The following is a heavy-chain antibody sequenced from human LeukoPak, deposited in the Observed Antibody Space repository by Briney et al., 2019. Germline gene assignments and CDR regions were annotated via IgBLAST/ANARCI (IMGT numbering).Heavy chain of an antibody. CDR1: GCSISSGDYY. CDR3: ASNGYYDYALGD. V-gene: IGHV4-30-4*01. CDR2: IYYSGST. D-gene: IGHD3-16*01. Sequence: SETLSLTCTVSGCSISSGDYYWSWIRQPPGKGLEWIGYIYYSGSTNYNPSLKSRVTISVDTSKNQFSLKLSSVTAADTAVYYCASNGYYDYALGDWSQGTLVTVSS. J-gene: IGHJ4*02.